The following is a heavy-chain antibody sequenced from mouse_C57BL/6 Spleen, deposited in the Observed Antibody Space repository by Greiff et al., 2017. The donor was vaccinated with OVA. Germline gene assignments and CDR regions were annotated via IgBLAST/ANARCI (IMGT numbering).Heavy chain of an antibody. J-gene: IGHJ2*01. V-gene: IGHV8-12*01. CDR3: ARKKGSYFDY. CDR1: GFSLSTSGMG. Sequence: QVTLKECGPGILQSSQTLSLTCSFSGFSLSTSGMGVSWIRQPSGKGLEWLAHIYWDDDKRYNPSLKSRLTISKDTSRNQVFLKITSVDTADTATYYCARKKGSYFDYWGQGTTLTVSS. CDR2: IYWDDDK.